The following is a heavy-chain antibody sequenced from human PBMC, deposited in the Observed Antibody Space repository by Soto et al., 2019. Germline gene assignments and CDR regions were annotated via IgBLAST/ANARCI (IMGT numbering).Heavy chain of an antibody. V-gene: IGHV3-30-3*01. CDR3: ARAAAYFYHYYYAMDV. J-gene: IGHJ6*02. CDR2: ISHDGSEK. D-gene: IGHD6-13*01. Sequence: PGGSLRLSCAASRFTFSSYAMDWVRQAPGKGLEWVAVISHDGSEKHYGDSVKGRFTISRDNPKNTVYLQMNSLRPEDTAVYYCARAAAYFYHYYYAMDVWGQGTAVTVSS. CDR1: RFTFSSYA.